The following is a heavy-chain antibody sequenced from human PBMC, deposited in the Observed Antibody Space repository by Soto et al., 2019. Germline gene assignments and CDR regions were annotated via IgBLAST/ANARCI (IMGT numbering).Heavy chain of an antibody. Sequence: SQTLSLTCGISGDSVSSNTAGWSWIRQSPSRGLEWLGRTYYRSKWYNDYAVSVKSRITINPDTSKNQFSLQLNSVTPEDTAVYYCARGLSSGLNHWLDPWGQGTLVTVSS. CDR3: ARGLSSGLNHWLDP. V-gene: IGHV6-1*01. CDR1: GDSVSSNTAG. D-gene: IGHD6-19*01. CDR2: TYYRSKWYN. J-gene: IGHJ5*02.